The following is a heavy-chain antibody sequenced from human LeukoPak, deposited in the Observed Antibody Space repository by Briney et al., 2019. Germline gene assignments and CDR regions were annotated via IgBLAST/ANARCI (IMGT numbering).Heavy chain of an antibody. Sequence: PSETLSLTCTVSGGSISTGSYYWSWIRQPAGKGLEWIGHIYTSGSTYYNPSLKSRVTISVDTSKNQFSLKLSSVTAADTAVYYCARAHYYGSGRPAYGHYYYYMDVWGKGTTVTVSS. CDR3: ARAHYYGSGRPAYGHYYYYMDV. J-gene: IGHJ6*03. D-gene: IGHD3-10*01. CDR2: IYTSGST. V-gene: IGHV4-61*09. CDR1: GGSISTGSYY.